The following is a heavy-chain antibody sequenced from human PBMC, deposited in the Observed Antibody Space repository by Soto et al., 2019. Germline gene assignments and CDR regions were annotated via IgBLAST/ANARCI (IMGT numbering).Heavy chain of an antibody. D-gene: IGHD3-3*01. V-gene: IGHV3-15*07. CDR2: IKSKTDGGTT. CDR1: GFTFSNAW. CDR3: TTDHGLGTTIFGVVPPQYYYYYYGMDV. Sequence: GGSLRLSCAASGFTFSNAWMNWVRQAPGKGLEWVGRIKSKTDGGTTDYAAPVKGRFTISRDDSKNTLYLQMNGLKTEDTAVYYCTTDHGLGTTIFGVVPPQYYYYYYGMDVWGQGTTVTVSS. J-gene: IGHJ6*02.